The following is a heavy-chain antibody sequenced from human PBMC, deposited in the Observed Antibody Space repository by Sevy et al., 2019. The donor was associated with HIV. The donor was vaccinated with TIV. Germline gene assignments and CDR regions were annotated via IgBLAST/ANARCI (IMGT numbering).Heavy chain of an antibody. Sequence: GGSLRLSCAASGFRFNNFGMYWVRQAPGKGLEGVAFIRYEGINKYYVDSVKGRSTISRENSKDTLYLEMKSLRLEDTAIYYCAKGGSGGIDHYGMDVWGQGTTVTVSS. V-gene: IGHV3-30*02. J-gene: IGHJ6*02. CDR1: GFRFNNFG. CDR2: IRYEGINK. D-gene: IGHD3-16*01. CDR3: AKGGSGGIDHYGMDV.